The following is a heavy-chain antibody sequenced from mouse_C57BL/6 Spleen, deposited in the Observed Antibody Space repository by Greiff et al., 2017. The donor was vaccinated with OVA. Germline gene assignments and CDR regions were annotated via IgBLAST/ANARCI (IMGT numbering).Heavy chain of an antibody. Sequence: LQQPGAELVMPGASVKLSCKASGYTFTSYWMHWVKQRPGQGLEWIGEIDPSDSYTNYNQKFKGKSTLTVDKSSSTAYMQLSSLTSEDSAVYYCARKGYYGSSDYWGQGTTLTVSS. D-gene: IGHD1-1*01. CDR1: GYTFTSYW. J-gene: IGHJ2*01. CDR2: IDPSDSYT. CDR3: ARKGYYGSSDY. V-gene: IGHV1-69*01.